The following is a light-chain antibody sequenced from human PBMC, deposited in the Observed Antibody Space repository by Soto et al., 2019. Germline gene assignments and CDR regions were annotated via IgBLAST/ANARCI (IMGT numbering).Light chain of an antibody. Sequence: VLTQPASVSGSLGQSITISCTGTSSDVGGYNYVSWYQQHPGKAPKLMIYEVSNRPSGVSNRFSGSKSGNTASLTISGLQAEDEADYYCSSYTSSSTRVFGTGTKVTVL. J-gene: IGLJ1*01. V-gene: IGLV2-14*01. CDR2: EVS. CDR1: SSDVGGYNY. CDR3: SSYTSSSTRV.